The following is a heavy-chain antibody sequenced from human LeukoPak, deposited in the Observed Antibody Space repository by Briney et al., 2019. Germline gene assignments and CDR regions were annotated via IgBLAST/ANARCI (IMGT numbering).Heavy chain of an antibody. V-gene: IGHV4-59*05. CDR1: GGSISSYY. J-gene: IGHJ4*02. D-gene: IGHD1-26*01. CDR2: IYYSGST. CDR3: ASPTTGDY. Sequence: SETLSLTCTVSGGSISSYYWSWIRQPPGKGLEWIGSIYYSGSTYYNPSLKSRVTISVDTSKNQFSLKLSSVTAADTAVYYCASPTTGDYWGQGTLVTVSS.